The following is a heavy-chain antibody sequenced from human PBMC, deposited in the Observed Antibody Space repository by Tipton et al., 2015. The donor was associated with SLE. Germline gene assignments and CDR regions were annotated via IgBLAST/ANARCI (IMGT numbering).Heavy chain of an antibody. CDR3: ARDTHSSGYPHASDI. D-gene: IGHD3-22*01. CDR1: GGSISSHY. V-gene: IGHV4-4*07. Sequence: TLSLTCTVSGGSISSHYWSWIRQPAGKGLEWIGHIYTSGSTNYNPSLKSRVTISVDTSKNQFSLKLSSVTAADTAVYYCARDTHSSGYPHASDIWGQGTMVTVSS. CDR2: IYTSGST. J-gene: IGHJ3*02.